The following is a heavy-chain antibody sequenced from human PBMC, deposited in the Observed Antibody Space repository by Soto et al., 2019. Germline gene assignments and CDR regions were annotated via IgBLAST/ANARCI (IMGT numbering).Heavy chain of an antibody. J-gene: IGHJ4*02. D-gene: IGHD6-19*01. CDR1: GGSISSGGDY. V-gene: IGHV4-31*03. CDR3: ARGLGPALSDY. Sequence: PSETLSLTCTVSGGSISSGGDYWSWIRQHPGKGLEWIGYIYYSGSTYYNPSLKSRVTISVDTSKNQFSLKLSSVTAADTAVYYCARGLGPALSDYWGQGTLVTVSS. CDR2: IYYSGST.